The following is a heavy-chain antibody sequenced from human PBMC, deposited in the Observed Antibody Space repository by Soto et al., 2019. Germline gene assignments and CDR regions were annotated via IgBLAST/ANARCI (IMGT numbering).Heavy chain of an antibody. CDR2: MTSDGSTT. CDR3: ATAEVDY. J-gene: IGHJ4*02. CDR1: GFNFGSSW. V-gene: IGHV3-74*01. Sequence: PGGSLRLSCAASGFNFGSSWMHWVRQAPGKGLQWVSRMTSDGSTTDYADFVKGRFTVSRDNGKYTLYLQMNSLRAEDTAVYYCATAEVDYWGPGTLVTVSS.